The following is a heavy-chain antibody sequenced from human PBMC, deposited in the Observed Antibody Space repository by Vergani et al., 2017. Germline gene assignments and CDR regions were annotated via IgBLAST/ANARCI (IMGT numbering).Heavy chain of an antibody. CDR1: GFTFSSYS. CDR2: ISGSGGST. Sequence: EVQLLESGGGLVQPGGSLRLSCAASGFTFSSYSMNWVRQAPGKGLEWVSAISGSGGSTYYADSVKGRFTISRDNSKNTLYLQMNCLRAEDTAVYYCFVSVTPVLGRGRLGELSLYWADAFDSWGEGTMVTVSS. J-gene: IGHJ3*02. CDR3: FVSVTPVLGRGRLGELSLYWADAFDS. D-gene: IGHD3-16*02. V-gene: IGHV3-23*01.